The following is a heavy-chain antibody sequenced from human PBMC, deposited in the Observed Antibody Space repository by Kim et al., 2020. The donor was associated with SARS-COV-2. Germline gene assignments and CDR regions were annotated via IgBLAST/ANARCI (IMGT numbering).Heavy chain of an antibody. Sequence: GGSLRLSCAASGFTFSSYAIHWVRQAPGKGLEWVAVISYDGSDKYYADSVKGRFTISRDNSKNTLYLRMNSLRVEDTAVYYCARVGGEFKYYYYMDVW. CDR3: ARVGGEFKYYYYMDV. J-gene: IGHJ6*03. D-gene: IGHD3-16*01. CDR1: GFTFSSYA. V-gene: IGHV3-30-3*01. CDR2: ISYDGSDK.